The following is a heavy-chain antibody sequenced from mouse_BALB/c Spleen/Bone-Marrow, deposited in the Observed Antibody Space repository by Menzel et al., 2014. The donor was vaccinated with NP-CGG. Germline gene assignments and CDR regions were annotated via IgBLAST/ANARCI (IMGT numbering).Heavy chain of an antibody. CDR2: ISDGGSYT. CDR1: GFTFSDYY. J-gene: IGHJ1*01. V-gene: IGHV5-4*02. CDR3: ARDSYYYGSSYWYFDV. D-gene: IGHD1-1*01. Sequence: DVMLVESGGGLVKPGGSLKLSCAASGFTFSDYYMYWVRQTPEKRLEWVATISDGGSYTYYPDSVKGRLTISRDNAKNNLYLQMASLKSEDTAMYYCARDSYYYGSSYWYFDVWGAGTTVTVSS.